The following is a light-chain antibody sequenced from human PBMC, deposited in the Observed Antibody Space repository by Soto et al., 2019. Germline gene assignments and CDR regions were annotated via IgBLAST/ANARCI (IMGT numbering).Light chain of an antibody. V-gene: IGKV3-20*01. J-gene: IGKJ5*01. CDR3: QQYGDLPT. Sequence: EFVLTQSPGTLSLSPGERATLSCRASQNVASDYLAWYRQKAGQAPRVLIYGASARAIGIPDRISGSGSGTDFTLTISRLEPEDFAVYYCQQYGDLPTFGQGTRLELK. CDR1: QNVASDY. CDR2: GAS.